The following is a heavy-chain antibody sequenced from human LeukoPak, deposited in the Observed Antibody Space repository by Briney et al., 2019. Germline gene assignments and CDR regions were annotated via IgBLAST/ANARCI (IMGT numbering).Heavy chain of an antibody. Sequence: ASVKVSCKASGYTFTIDGVNWVRQATGQGLEWMGWMNPNSVNTVYVQKFQGRVTMTRSTSISTAYMELSSLRSDDTAVYYCARGLGMSYAFDIWGQGTMVTVSS. J-gene: IGHJ3*02. CDR2: MNPNSVNT. CDR1: GYTFTIDG. D-gene: IGHD3-16*01. CDR3: ARGLGMSYAFDI. V-gene: IGHV1-8*01.